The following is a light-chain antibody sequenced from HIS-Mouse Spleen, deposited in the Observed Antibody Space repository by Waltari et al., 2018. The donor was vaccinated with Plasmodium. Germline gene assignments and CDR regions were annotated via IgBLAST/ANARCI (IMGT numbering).Light chain of an antibody. J-gene: IGLJ2*01. Sequence: SYALTQPPSVSVSPRQTARITCSVDALPQQYSYWYQKRQGRAPVLVIYKDSERRSGIPERFSGSSSGTTVTLTISGVQAEDEAGYYCQSADSSGTYVVFGGGTKLTVL. CDR1: ALPQQY. V-gene: IGLV3-25*03. CDR2: KDS. CDR3: QSADSSGTYVV.